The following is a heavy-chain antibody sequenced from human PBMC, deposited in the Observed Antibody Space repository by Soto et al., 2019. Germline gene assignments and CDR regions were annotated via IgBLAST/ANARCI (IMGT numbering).Heavy chain of an antibody. Sequence: QVQLQESGPGLVKPSQTLSLTCTVSGGSISSGGYYWSWIRQHPGKGLEWIWYIYYSGSTYYNPSLKRRVIISVDTSKNQFSLKLSSVTAADTAVYYCARGGRRNWCDPWCQGTLVTVSS. CDR3: ARGGRRNWCDP. CDR2: IYYSGST. D-gene: IGHD2-15*01. V-gene: IGHV4-31*03. J-gene: IGHJ5*02. CDR1: GGSISSGGYY.